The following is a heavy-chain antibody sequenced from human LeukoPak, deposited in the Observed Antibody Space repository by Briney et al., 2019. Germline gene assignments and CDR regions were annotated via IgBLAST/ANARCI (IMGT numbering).Heavy chain of an antibody. V-gene: IGHV3-33*01. CDR2: IWYDGGNK. Sequence: GGSLRLSCAASGFTFSSYGMHWVRQAPGKGLEWVAVIWYDGGNKYYAESVKGRFTISRDDSKNTLFLQMNSLRAEDTAVYSCARGWYGPDSCGQGTLVTVSS. CDR1: GFTFSSYG. D-gene: IGHD1-14*01. J-gene: IGHJ5*01. CDR3: ARGWYGPDS.